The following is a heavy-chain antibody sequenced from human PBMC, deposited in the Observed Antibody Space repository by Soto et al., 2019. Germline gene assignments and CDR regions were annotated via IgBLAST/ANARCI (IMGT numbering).Heavy chain of an antibody. CDR1: GYTFTSYG. V-gene: IGHV1-18*01. Sequence: ASVKVSCKASGYTFTSYGISWVRQAPGQGLEWMGWISAYNGNTNYAQKLQGRVTMTTDTSTSTAYMELRSLRSDDTAVYYCARQAIFGVVISPNYYYGMDVWGQGTTVTVSS. CDR2: ISAYNGNT. D-gene: IGHD3-3*01. J-gene: IGHJ6*02. CDR3: ARQAIFGVVISPNYYYGMDV.